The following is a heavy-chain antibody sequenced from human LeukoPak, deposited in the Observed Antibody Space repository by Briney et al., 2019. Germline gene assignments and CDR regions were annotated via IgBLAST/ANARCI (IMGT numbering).Heavy chain of an antibody. CDR2: IYSGGNT. D-gene: IGHD2/OR15-2a*01. CDR3: ANRLLFDY. Sequence: GGSLRLSCAVSGFTVSSNYMSWVRQAPGKGLEWVSVIYSGGNTYYADSVKGRFTISRDNSKNTLYLQMNSLRAEDTAVYYCANRLLFDYWGQGTLVTVSS. J-gene: IGHJ4*02. CDR1: GFTVSSNY. V-gene: IGHV3-53*01.